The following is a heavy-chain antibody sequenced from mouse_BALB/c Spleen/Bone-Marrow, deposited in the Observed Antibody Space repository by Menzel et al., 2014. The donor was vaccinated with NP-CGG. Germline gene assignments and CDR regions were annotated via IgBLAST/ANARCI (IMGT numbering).Heavy chain of an antibody. Sequence: EVQLQQSGAELVKPGASVKLSCTASGFNIKDTYMHWVKQRPEQGLEWIGRIDPANGNTKYDPKFQGKATITADTSSNTAYLQLSSLTSEYTAVYYCARSGYGSSLFAYWGQGTLVTVSA. J-gene: IGHJ3*01. CDR3: ARSGYGSSLFAY. CDR2: IDPANGNT. D-gene: IGHD1-1*01. CDR1: GFNIKDTY. V-gene: IGHV14-3*02.